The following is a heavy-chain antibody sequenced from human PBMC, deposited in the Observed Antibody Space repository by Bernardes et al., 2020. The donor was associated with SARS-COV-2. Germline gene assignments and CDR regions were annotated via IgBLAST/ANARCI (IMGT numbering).Heavy chain of an antibody. J-gene: IGHJ6*02. CDR3: AKELAYGTTWRDYKYYFGMDV. V-gene: IGHV3-23*01. CDR1: GFRFSTYA. CDR2: ISGPGRT. D-gene: IGHD2-8*01. Sequence: VGSLRLSCVASGFRFSTYAMSWVRQAPGKGLEWVSDISGPGRTYYADSVKGRFTISRDNSKNTLYLEMNSLRAEDTAVYYCAKELAYGTTWRDYKYYFGMDVWGQGTLVTVSS.